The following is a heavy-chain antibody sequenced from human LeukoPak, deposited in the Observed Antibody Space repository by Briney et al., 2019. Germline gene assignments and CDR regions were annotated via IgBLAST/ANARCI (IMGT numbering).Heavy chain of an antibody. CDR2: IYYSGST. V-gene: IGHV4-39*01. Sequence: SETLSLTCTVSGGSISSSTYYWGWIRQPPGRGLDWIGSIYYSGSTYYNPSLKSRVTISVDTSKNQFSLKLSSVTAADTAVYYCARHDPRHWLTLDYWGQGTLVTVSS. CDR3: ARHDPRHWLTLDY. J-gene: IGHJ4*02. CDR1: GGSISSSTYY. D-gene: IGHD3-9*01.